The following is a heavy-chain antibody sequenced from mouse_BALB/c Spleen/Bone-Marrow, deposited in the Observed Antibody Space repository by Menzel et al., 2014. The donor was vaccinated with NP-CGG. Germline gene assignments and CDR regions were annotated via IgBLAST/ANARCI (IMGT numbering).Heavy chain of an antibody. CDR1: GYSFTTYW. J-gene: IGHJ3*01. D-gene: IGHD2-1*01. CDR2: IHPSDSET. CDR3: AREKVYYGISWFAY. Sequence: VQLQQSGTEVVRPGASVKLSCKASGYSFTTYWMNWVKQRPGQGLEWIGMIHPSDSETRLNQKFKDKATLTVDKSSSTGYMQLNSPTSEDSAVYYCAREKVYYGISWFAYWGQGTLVTVSA. V-gene: IGHV1-61*01.